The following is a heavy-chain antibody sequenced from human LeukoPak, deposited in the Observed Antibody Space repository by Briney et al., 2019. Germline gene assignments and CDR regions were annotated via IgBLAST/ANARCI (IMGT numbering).Heavy chain of an antibody. J-gene: IGHJ4*02. CDR2: ISMSGSTI. D-gene: IGHD2-8*01. CDR3: AREGVHPHSFDY. CDR1: GFTFSGYY. V-gene: IGHV3-11*01. Sequence: GGSLRLSCAPSGFTFSGYYMSWIRQAPGKGLEWVSYISMSGSTIYYADSVKGRFTISRDNAKNSLYLQMNRLRAEDTAVYYWAREGVHPHSFDYWGQGTLVTVSS.